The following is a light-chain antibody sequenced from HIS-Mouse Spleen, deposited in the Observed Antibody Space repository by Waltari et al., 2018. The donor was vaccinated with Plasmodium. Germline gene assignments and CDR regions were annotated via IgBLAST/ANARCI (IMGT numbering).Light chain of an antibody. Sequence: EIAMTQSPATPSVTPGERPTLSCRASQSVSSNLAWYQQKPGQAPRLLIYGASTRATGIPARFSGSGSGTEFTLTISSLQSEDFAVYYCQQYNNWSFTFGPGTKVDIK. J-gene: IGKJ3*01. CDR1: QSVSSN. V-gene: IGKV3-15*01. CDR3: QQYNNWSFT. CDR2: GAS.